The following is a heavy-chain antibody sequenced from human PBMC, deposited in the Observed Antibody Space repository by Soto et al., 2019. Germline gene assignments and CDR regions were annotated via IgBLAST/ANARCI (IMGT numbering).Heavy chain of an antibody. V-gene: IGHV3-64*01. CDR3: ARGPEGGRYYYYYYYMDV. CDR2: ISSNGGST. CDR1: GFTFSSYA. D-gene: IGHD3-16*01. Sequence: GGSLRLSCAASGFTFSSYAMHWVRQAPGKGLEYVSAISSNGGSTDYANSAKGRFTISRDNSKNTLYLQMGSLSAEDMAVYYCARGPEGGRYYYYYYYMDVWGKGTTVTVSS. J-gene: IGHJ6*03.